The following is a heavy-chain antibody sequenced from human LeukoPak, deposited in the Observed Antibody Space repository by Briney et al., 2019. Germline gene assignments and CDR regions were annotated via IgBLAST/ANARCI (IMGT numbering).Heavy chain of an antibody. J-gene: IGHJ4*02. Sequence: SETLSLTCAVYGGSFSGYYWSWIRQPPGKGLEWIGEINHSGSTNYNPSLKSRVTISVDTSKNQFSLKLSSVTAADTAVYYCAGLPYYYDSSGFGFDYWGQGTLVTVSS. D-gene: IGHD3-22*01. V-gene: IGHV4-34*01. CDR3: AGLPYYYDSSGFGFDY. CDR2: INHSGST. CDR1: GGSFSGYY.